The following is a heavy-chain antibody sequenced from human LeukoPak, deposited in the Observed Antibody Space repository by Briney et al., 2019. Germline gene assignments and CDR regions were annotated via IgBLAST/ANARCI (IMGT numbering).Heavy chain of an antibody. CDR3: ARLTLSANDWCYDY. J-gene: IGHJ4*02. CDR2: IKEDGSEK. CDR1: GFAFSAYW. D-gene: IGHD5-12*01. V-gene: IGHV3-7*01. Sequence: GGSLRLSCAASGFAFSAYWMRWVRQAPGKGLEWVASIKEDGSEKYYVDSVKGRFTISRDNAKNSLYLQMNSLRAEDTAVYYCARLTLSANDWCYDYWGQGTLVTVSS.